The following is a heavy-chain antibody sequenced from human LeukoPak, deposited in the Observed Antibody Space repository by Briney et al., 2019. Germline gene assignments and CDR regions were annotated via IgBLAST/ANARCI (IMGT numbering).Heavy chain of an antibody. Sequence: GESLKISCKGSGYSFTSYWIGWVRQMPGKGLEWMGIIYPGDSDTRYSPSFQGQVTISADKSISTAYPQWSSLKASDTAMNYCARHSYDILTGYNYYMDVWGKGTTVTVSS. CDR1: GYSFTSYW. V-gene: IGHV5-51*01. CDR3: ARHSYDILTGYNYYMDV. CDR2: IYPGDSDT. D-gene: IGHD3-9*01. J-gene: IGHJ6*03.